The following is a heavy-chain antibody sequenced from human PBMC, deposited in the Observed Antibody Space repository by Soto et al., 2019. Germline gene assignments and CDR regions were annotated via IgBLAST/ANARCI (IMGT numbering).Heavy chain of an antibody. CDR1: GGSISSGGYS. V-gene: IGHV4-30-2*03. Sequence: SETLSLTCAVSGGSISSGGYSRSWIRQPPGKGLEWIGCIYYSGSTYYNPSLKSRVTMSVDASRDQFSLRLSSVTAADTAIYYCVDIVVVAASHSRRYFQHWGQGALVTVSS. CDR3: VDIVVVAASHSRRYFQH. CDR2: IYYSGST. J-gene: IGHJ1*01. D-gene: IGHD2-21*01.